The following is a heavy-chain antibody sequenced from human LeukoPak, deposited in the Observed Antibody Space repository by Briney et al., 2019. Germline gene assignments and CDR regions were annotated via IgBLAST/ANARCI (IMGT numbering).Heavy chain of an antibody. D-gene: IGHD3-3*01. Sequence: SVKVSCKASGGTFSSYAISWVRQAPGQGLEWMGGIIPIFGTANYAQKFQGRVTITADESTSTAYMELSSLRSEDTAVYYCAREAPGGITIFGVVKLDAFDIWGQGTMVTVSS. CDR1: GGTFSSYA. V-gene: IGHV1-69*13. CDR2: IIPIFGTA. CDR3: AREAPGGITIFGVVKLDAFDI. J-gene: IGHJ3*02.